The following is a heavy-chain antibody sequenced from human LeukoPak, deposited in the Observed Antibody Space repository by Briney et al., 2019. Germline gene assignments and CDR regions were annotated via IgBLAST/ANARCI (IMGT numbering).Heavy chain of an antibody. CDR2: IYYSGNT. CDR1: GGSISSYY. CDR3: ARDYGGYSYGNYYFDY. Sequence: SETLSLTCTVSGGSISSYYWSWIRQPPGKGLEWIGYIYYSGNTNYNPSLKSRVTISVDTSKNQFSLKLSSVTAADTAVYYCARDYGGYSYGNYYFDYWGQGTLVTVSP. D-gene: IGHD5-18*01. J-gene: IGHJ4*02. V-gene: IGHV4-59*01.